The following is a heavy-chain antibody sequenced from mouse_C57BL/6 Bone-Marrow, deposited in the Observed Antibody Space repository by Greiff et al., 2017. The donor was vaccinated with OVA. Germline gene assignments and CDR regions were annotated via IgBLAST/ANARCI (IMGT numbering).Heavy chain of an antibody. CDR2: INPNNGGT. CDR1: GYTFTDYY. CDR3: ARPLDYYGSSYWYFDV. Sequence: VQLQQSGPELVKPGASVKISCKASGYTFTDYYMNWVKQSHGKSLEWIGDINPNNGGTSYNQKFKGKATLTVDKSSSTAYMERRSLTSEDSAVYYCARPLDYYGSSYWYFDVWGTGTTVTVSS. D-gene: IGHD1-1*01. J-gene: IGHJ1*03. V-gene: IGHV1-26*01.